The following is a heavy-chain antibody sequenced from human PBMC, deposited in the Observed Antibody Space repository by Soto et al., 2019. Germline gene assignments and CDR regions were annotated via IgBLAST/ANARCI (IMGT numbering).Heavy chain of an antibody. D-gene: IGHD3-9*01. Sequence: SETLSLTCTVSGGSISSGRFYWSWIRQHPGKGLEWIGHISDSWSSYYNPSLESRVTISVDTSKNQFSLKLSAVTAADTAVYFCARTTFYDVFTAYYSLFDYWGQGTMVTVSS. CDR1: GGSISSGRFY. J-gene: IGHJ4*02. CDR3: ARTTFYDVFTAYYSLFDY. V-gene: IGHV4-31*03. CDR2: ISDSWSS.